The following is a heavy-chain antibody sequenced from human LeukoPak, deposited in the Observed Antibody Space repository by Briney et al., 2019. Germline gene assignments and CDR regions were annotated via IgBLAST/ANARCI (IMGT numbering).Heavy chain of an antibody. Sequence: GGSLRLSCAASGFTYSNYSMNWVRQAPGKGLEWVSYISSSSSTIYYADSVKGRFTISRDNAKKSLYLQMNSLRAEDTAVYYCARGNLHYFDYWGQGTLVTVSS. V-gene: IGHV3-48*01. CDR3: ARGNLHYFDY. D-gene: IGHD5/OR15-5a*01. CDR2: ISSSSSTI. CDR1: GFTYSNYS. J-gene: IGHJ4*02.